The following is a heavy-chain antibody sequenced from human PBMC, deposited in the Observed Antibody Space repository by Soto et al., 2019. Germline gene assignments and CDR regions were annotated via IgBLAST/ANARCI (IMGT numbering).Heavy chain of an antibody. Sequence: GASVKVSCKASGGTFSSYAISWVRQAPGQGLEWMGGIIPIFGTANYAQKFQGRVTITADESTSTAYMELSSLRSEDTAVYYCARGRRDSSSPNGGLDPWGQGTLVTVSS. CDR3: ARGRRDSSSPNGGLDP. CDR1: GGTFSSYA. J-gene: IGHJ5*02. CDR2: IIPIFGTA. V-gene: IGHV1-69*13. D-gene: IGHD6-13*01.